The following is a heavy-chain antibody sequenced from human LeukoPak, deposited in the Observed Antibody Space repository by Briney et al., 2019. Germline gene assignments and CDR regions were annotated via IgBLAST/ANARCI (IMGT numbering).Heavy chain of an antibody. CDR3: ARGLGGYQLRTINNWFDP. J-gene: IGHJ5*02. V-gene: IGHV4-34*01. CDR2: INHSGST. CDR1: GFSFTDAW. Sequence: PGGSLRLSCAASGFSFTDAWMSWIRQPPGKGLEWIGEINHSGSTNYNPSLKSRVTISVDTSKNQFSLKLSSVTAADTAVYYCARGLGGYQLRTINNWFDPWGQGTLATVSS. D-gene: IGHD2-2*01.